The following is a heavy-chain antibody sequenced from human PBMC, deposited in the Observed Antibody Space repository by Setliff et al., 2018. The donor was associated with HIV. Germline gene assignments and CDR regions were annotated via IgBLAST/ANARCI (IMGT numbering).Heavy chain of an antibody. CDR2: IWYDGYNK. J-gene: IGHJ4*02. V-gene: IGHV3-33*08. Sequence: GGSLRLSCAASGFAFSEFWMSWARQAPGKGLEWVALIWYDGYNKYYADSVRGRFTISRDNAKNSLYLQMNSLRAEDTAVYYCASATLGFCTNGVCSSLDYWGQGTLVTVSS. CDR3: ASATLGFCTNGVCSSLDY. D-gene: IGHD2-8*01. CDR1: GFAFSEFW.